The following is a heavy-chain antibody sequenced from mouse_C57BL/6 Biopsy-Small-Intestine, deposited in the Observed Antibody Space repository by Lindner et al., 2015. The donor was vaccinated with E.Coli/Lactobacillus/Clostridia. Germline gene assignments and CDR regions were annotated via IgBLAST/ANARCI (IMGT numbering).Heavy chain of an antibody. D-gene: IGHD1-1*01. Sequence: VQLQESGAELARPGASVKLSCKASGYTFISYGISWVKQRTGQGLEWIGEIYPRSENTNYNEKFKGKATLTADKSSSTAYMELRSLTSEDSAVYFCARTALLRYTLDYWGQGTSVTVSS. J-gene: IGHJ4*01. CDR2: IYPRSENT. V-gene: IGHV1-81*01. CDR3: ARTALLRYTLDY. CDR1: GYTFISYG.